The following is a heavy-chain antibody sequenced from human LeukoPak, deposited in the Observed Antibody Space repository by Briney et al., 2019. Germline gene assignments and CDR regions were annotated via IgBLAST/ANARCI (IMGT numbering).Heavy chain of an antibody. J-gene: IGHJ4*02. V-gene: IGHV1-2*02. CDR1: GYTFTGYY. CDR3: ARNWSGYRQNNNDY. D-gene: IGHD3-3*01. CDR2: INPNSGGT. Sequence: ASVKVSCKASGYTFTGYYMPWVRQSPGQGLEWMGWINPNSGGTKYAQKFQGRVTITRGTSISTAYMELSRLRSYDTAAYYCARNWSGYRQNNNDYWGQGTLVTVSS.